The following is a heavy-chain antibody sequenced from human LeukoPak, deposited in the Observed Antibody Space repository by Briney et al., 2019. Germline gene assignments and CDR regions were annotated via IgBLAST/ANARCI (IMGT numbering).Heavy chain of an antibody. CDR3: TRVGYIDEGIDY. J-gene: IGHJ4*02. V-gene: IGHV3-7*04. CDR1: GFTFSSYA. Sequence: GRSLRLSCAASGFTFSSYAMHWVRQAPGKGLEWVANIKQDGSKKSYVDSVKGRFTISRDNAKNSLYLQMNSLRAEDTAIYYCTRVGYIDEGIDYWGQGTLVTVSS. CDR2: IKQDGSKK. D-gene: IGHD5-24*01.